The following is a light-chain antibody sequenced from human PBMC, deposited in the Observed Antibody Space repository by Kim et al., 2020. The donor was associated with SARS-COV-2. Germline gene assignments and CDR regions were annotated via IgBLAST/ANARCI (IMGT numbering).Light chain of an antibody. V-gene: IGKV1-27*01. Sequence: SASVGDRVSNTCRASQDISNFIAWYQQKPGKPPKLLIYGASSVQSGFPSRFSGSGFGTDFTLIIDGLQSEDVATYYCQKYDGGALAFGGGTKLEI. CDR3: QKYDGGALA. J-gene: IGKJ4*01. CDR1: QDISNF. CDR2: GAS.